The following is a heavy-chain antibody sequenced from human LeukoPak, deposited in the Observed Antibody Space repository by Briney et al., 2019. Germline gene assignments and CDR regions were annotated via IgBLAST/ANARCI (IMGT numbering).Heavy chain of an antibody. J-gene: IGHJ4*02. V-gene: IGHV3-7*01. CDR2: INQDGYER. CDR1: GFTFSGYS. D-gene: IGHD3-16*01. Sequence: SGGSLRLSCAASGFTFSGYSMSWVRQAPGKGLEWVATINQDGYERYYVDSLKGRFIISRDNAKNSLSLLLSSLRAEDTAIYFCARDLSFPSSRLFDYNDYVFDSWGQGTLVTVSS. CDR3: ARDLSFPSSRLFDYNDYVFDS.